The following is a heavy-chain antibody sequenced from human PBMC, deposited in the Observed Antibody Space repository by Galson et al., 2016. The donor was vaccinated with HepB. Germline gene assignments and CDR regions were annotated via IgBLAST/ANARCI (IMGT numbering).Heavy chain of an antibody. D-gene: IGHD1/OR15-1a*01. CDR3: AMNNNSYYYMDV. V-gene: IGHV3-53*01. CDR1: GFAVSSSY. Sequence: SLRLSCAASGFAVSSSYMSWVRQAPGKGLEWVSVLYSGGTPYFADSVKGRFTISRDNSKNTLYLHMNSLGAEDTAVYYCAMNNNSYYYMDVWGKGTTVTVSS. CDR2: LYSGGTP. J-gene: IGHJ6*03.